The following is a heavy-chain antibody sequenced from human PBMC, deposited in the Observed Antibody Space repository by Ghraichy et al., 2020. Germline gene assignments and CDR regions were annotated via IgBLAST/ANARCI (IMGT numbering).Heavy chain of an antibody. CDR2: IRNKANIYTT. CDR3: ARGPGWEVWMYYFDY. D-gene: IGHD3-16*01. V-gene: IGHV3-72*01. Sequence: GGSLRLSCAASGFTFSDHYMDWVRQAPGKGLEWVGRIRNKANIYTTQYAASVKGRFTISRDDSKNSLYLQMSSLKSEDTAVYYCARGPGWEVWMYYFDYWGQGTLVTVSS. CDR1: GFTFSDHY. J-gene: IGHJ4*02.